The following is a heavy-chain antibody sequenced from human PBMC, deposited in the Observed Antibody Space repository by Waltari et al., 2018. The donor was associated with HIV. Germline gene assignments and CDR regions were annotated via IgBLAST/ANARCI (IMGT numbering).Heavy chain of an antibody. D-gene: IGHD2-21*01. CDR3: GRTSIVPSDGSVDV. CDR1: GYTFTPYY. J-gene: IGHJ6*02. V-gene: IGHV1-2*06. Sequence: QVRLVQSGAEVKKPGASVRVSCKASGYTFTPYYIHWVRQAPGQGLEWMGRIDPTTGTTSYSQRFQDRVTMTRDTSITTSYMELSRLRNDDMATYYCGRTSIVPSDGSVDVWGQGTTVIVSS. CDR2: IDPTTGTT.